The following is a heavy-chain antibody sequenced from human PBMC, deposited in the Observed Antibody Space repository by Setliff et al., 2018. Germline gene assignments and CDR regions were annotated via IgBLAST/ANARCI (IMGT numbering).Heavy chain of an antibody. J-gene: IGHJ4*02. CDR1: GYSFNDYG. CDR2: ISPHTGNT. V-gene: IGHV1-18*01. D-gene: IGHD3-3*01. CDR3: SRLVRFCARTACQRLSGGEF. Sequence: PSVKVSCKTSGYSFNDYGIAWVRQAPGQGLEWMGWISPHTGNTYYTPKLHGRVTLTTDTSASTAYMELRSLGSDDTAVYYCSRLVRFCARTACQRLSGGEFWGQGTLVTVSS.